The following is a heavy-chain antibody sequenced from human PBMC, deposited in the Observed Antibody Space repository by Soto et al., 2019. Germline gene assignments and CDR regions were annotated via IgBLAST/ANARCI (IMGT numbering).Heavy chain of an antibody. J-gene: IGHJ6*02. V-gene: IGHV4-4*02. CDR2: SCHIGNT. CDR3: ARARRRGAVVGVFYGMDV. D-gene: IGHD1-26*01. CDR1: GGSITNSNC. Sequence: QVQLHESGPGLVKPSGTLSLTCGVSGGSITNSNCWSWVRLPPGKGLGWIGESCHIGNTYYNPSLKSRVTISIDKSNNQFSLTLTSLTAADTAVYYCARARRRGAVVGVFYGMDVWGQGTTVNVSS.